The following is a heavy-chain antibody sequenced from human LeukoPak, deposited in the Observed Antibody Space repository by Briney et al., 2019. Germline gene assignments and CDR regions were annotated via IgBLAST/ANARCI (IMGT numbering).Heavy chain of an antibody. J-gene: IGHJ3*02. CDR3: ARWLNYDSSGYLGAFDI. Sequence: ASVKVSCKASGYTFTNYGISWVRQAPGQGLEWMGWISAYNGNTNYAQKLQGRVTMTTDTSTSTAYMELRSLRSDDTAVYYCARWLNYDSSGYLGAFDIWGQGTMVTVSS. CDR1: GYTFTNYG. CDR2: ISAYNGNT. V-gene: IGHV1-18*01. D-gene: IGHD3-22*01.